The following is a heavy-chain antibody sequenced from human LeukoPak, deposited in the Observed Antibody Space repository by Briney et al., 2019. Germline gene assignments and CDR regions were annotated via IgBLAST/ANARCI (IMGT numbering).Heavy chain of an antibody. V-gene: IGHV3-23*01. D-gene: IGHD3-10*02. J-gene: IGHJ6*04. CDR3: AELGITMIGGV. CDR2: ISGSGGSI. CDR1: GFTFSSYA. Sequence: TGGSLRLPCAASGFTFSSYAMSWVRQAPGKGLEWVSAISGSGGSIYYADSVKGRFTISRDNSKNTLYLQMNSLRAEDTAVYYCAELGITMIGGVWGKGTTVTISS.